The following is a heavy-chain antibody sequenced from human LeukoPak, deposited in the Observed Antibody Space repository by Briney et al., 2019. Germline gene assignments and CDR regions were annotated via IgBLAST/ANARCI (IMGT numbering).Heavy chain of an antibody. J-gene: IGHJ4*02. Sequence: GGSPRLSCAASGFTFSSYSMNWVRQAPGKGLEWVSSISSSSSYIYYADSVKGRFTISRDNAKNSLYLQMNSLRAEDTAVYYCASWNDADYWGQGTLVTVSS. CDR2: ISSSSSYI. D-gene: IGHD1-1*01. CDR3: ASWNDADY. CDR1: GFTFSSYS. V-gene: IGHV3-21*01.